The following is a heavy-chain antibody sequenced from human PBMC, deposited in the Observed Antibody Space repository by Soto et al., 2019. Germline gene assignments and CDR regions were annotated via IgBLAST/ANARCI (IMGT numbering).Heavy chain of an antibody. D-gene: IGHD4-17*01. CDR2: ISYSGTT. Sequence: SETLSLTCSVSGDSISSVAHYWAWVRQPPGKGLEWIGFISYSGTTHYSASLRSRVSISVDTSKNQFSLDLSSVTAADTAVYYCATMGTPVTGLYYFDYWGQGTLVTVSS. CDR1: GDSISSVAHY. V-gene: IGHV4-30-4*08. CDR3: ATMGTPVTGLYYFDY. J-gene: IGHJ4*02.